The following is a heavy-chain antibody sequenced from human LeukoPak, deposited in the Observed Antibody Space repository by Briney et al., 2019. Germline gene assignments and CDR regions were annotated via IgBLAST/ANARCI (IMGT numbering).Heavy chain of an antibody. J-gene: IGHJ3*02. D-gene: IGHD3-9*01. Sequence: GGSLRLSCAASGFTFTNAYMSWLRQAPGKGLEWVAVISYDGSNKYYADSVKGRFTISRDNSKNTLYLQMNSLRAEDTAVYYCARDSYDILTGHGGSAFDIWGQGTMVTVSS. CDR2: ISYDGSNK. V-gene: IGHV3-30-3*01. CDR1: GFTFTNAY. CDR3: ARDSYDILTGHGGSAFDI.